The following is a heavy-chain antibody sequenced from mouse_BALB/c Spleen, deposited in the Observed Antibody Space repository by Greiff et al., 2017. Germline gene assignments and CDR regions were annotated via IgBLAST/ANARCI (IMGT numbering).Heavy chain of an antibody. Sequence: EVKLLESGPSLVKPSQTLSLTCSVTGDSITSGYWNWIRKFPGNKLEYMGYISYSGSTYYNPSLKSRISITRDTSKNQYYLQLNSVTTEDTATYYCARGDYGSSYWYFDVWGAGTTVTVSS. CDR1: GDSITSGY. CDR3: ARGDYGSSYWYFDV. D-gene: IGHD1-1*01. J-gene: IGHJ1*01. V-gene: IGHV3-8*02. CDR2: ISYSGST.